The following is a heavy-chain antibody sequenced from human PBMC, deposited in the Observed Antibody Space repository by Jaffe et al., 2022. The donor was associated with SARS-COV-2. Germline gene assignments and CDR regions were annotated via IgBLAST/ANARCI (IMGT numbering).Heavy chain of an antibody. CDR3: AREKVIVVVETYYYYGMDV. CDR1: GYTFTSYY. J-gene: IGHJ6*02. D-gene: IGHD3-22*01. Sequence: QVQLVQSGAEVKKPGASVKVSCKASGYTFTSYYMHWVRQAPGQGLEWMGIINPSGGSTSYAQKFQGRVTMTRDTSTSTVYMELSSLRSEDTAVYYCAREKVIVVVETYYYYGMDVWGQGTTVTVSS. V-gene: IGHV1-46*01. CDR2: INPSGGST.